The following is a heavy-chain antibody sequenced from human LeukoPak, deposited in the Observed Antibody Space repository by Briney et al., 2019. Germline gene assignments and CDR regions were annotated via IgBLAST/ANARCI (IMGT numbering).Heavy chain of an antibody. CDR1: GFTFDDYG. J-gene: IGHJ4*02. CDR3: AREDGEASNFDY. D-gene: IGHD4-17*01. V-gene: IGHV3-20*04. CDR2: INWNGGST. Sequence: GPGGSQRLSCLTSGFTFDDYGVSWVRQAPGKGLEWVSGINWNGGSTSYADSVKGRFTISRDNAKNSLYLQMNSLRAEDTALYYCAREDGEASNFDYWGQGTLVTVSS.